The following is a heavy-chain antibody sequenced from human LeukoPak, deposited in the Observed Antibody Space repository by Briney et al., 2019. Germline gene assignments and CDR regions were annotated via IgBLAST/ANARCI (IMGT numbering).Heavy chain of an antibody. CDR1: GGSISSGGYY. J-gene: IGHJ5*02. CDR3: ARVNPIPLGVHEINWFDP. CDR2: IYYSGST. D-gene: IGHD3-10*01. Sequence: TSSETLSLTCTVSGGSISSGGYYWSWIRQHPGKGLEWIGYIYYSGSTYYNPSLKSRVTISVDTSKNQFSLKLSSVTAADTAVYYCARVNPIPLGVHEINWFDPWGQGTLVTVSS. V-gene: IGHV4-31*03.